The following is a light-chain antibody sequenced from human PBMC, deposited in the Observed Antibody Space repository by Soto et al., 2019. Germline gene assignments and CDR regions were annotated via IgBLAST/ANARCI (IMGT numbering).Light chain of an antibody. J-gene: IGLJ7*01. Sequence: QSVLTQPPSVSGTPGQRVSISCSGSRSNIGINAVDWYHQLPGTAPKVLIYANNQRPSGVPDRFSGSKSGTSASLAINGLQSDDEAHYYCAAWDDSLNGLVFGGGTQRPSS. CDR1: RSNIGINA. V-gene: IGLV1-44*01. CDR3: AAWDDSLNGLV. CDR2: ANN.